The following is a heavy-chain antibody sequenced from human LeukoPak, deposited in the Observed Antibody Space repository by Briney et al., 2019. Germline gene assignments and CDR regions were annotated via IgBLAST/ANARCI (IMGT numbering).Heavy chain of an antibody. J-gene: IGHJ3*01. CDR3: TKATGYNWNDKDAFDV. CDR1: GFTFSNYA. CDR2: IRYDGSNK. Sequence: GGSLRLSCAASGFTFSNYAIHWVRQAPGKGLEWVAFIRYDGSNKYYVDSVKGRFSISRDNAENSVYLQMTGLRSEDTALYYCTKATGYNWNDKDAFDVWGQGAMVIVSS. V-gene: IGHV3-30*02. D-gene: IGHD1-1*01.